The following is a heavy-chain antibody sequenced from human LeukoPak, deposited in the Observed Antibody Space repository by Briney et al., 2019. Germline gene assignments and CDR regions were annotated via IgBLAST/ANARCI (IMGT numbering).Heavy chain of an antibody. CDR1: GYSFTSYW. J-gene: IGHJ4*02. CDR3: ARHEGYCSTTSCYGYIGY. D-gene: IGHD2-2*01. V-gene: IGHV5-51*01. CDR2: IHPGDSDT. Sequence: GESLQISCKGSGYSFTSYWIGWVRQMPGKGLEWMGIIHPGDSDTRYSPSFQGQVTISVDKSITTAYLQWSSLKASDTAMYYCARHEGYCSTTSCYGYIGYWGQGTLVTVSS.